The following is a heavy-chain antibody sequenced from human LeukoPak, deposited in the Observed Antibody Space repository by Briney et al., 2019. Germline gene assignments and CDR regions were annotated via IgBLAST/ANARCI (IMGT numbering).Heavy chain of an antibody. CDR2: INHSGST. Sequence: PSETLSLTCAVYGGSFSGYYWSWIRQPPGKGLEWIGEINHSGSTNYNPSLKSRVTISVDTSKNQFSLKLSSVTAADTAVYYCARHGRIAAAGYYFDYWGQGTLVTVSS. J-gene: IGHJ4*02. D-gene: IGHD6-13*01. V-gene: IGHV4-34*01. CDR1: GGSFSGYY. CDR3: ARHGRIAAAGYYFDY.